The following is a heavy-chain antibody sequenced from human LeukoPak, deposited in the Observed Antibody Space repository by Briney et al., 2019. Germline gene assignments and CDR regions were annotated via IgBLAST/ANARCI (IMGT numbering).Heavy chain of an antibody. V-gene: IGHV3-11*04. CDR2: ISSSGSTI. J-gene: IGHJ5*02. CDR1: GFTFSDYY. D-gene: IGHD1-7*01. Sequence: GGSLRLSCAASGFTFSDYYMSWIRQAPGKGLEWVSYISSSGSTIYYADSVKGRFTISRDNAKNSLYLQMNSLRAEDTAVYYCARDPRYNWNYMARSNWFDPWGQGTLGTVSS. CDR3: ARDPRYNWNYMARSNWFDP.